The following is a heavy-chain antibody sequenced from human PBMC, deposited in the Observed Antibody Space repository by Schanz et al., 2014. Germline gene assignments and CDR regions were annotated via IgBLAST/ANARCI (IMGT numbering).Heavy chain of an antibody. CDR3: ARGGSVATIAPYTWFDP. J-gene: IGHJ5*02. V-gene: IGHV4-61*02. D-gene: IGHD5-12*01. CDR1: GGSISSATYY. CDR2: IYSRGSS. Sequence: QVQLQESGPGLVKPSQTLFLTCTVSGGSISSATYYWSWVRQPAGKGLEWIGRIYSRGSSTYNPSLKSRVTIPIATSNTQSSLKLNSVTAADTAVYYCARGGSVATIAPYTWFDPWGQGTLVTVSS.